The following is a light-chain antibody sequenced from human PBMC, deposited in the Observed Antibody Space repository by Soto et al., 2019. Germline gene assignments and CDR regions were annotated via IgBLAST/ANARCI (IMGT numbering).Light chain of an antibody. J-gene: IGKJ2*01. CDR1: QSVSSSY. CDR2: GAS. Sequence: EIVLTQSPGTLSLSPGERATLSCRASQSVSSSYLAWYQQIPGQAPRLLIYGASSRATRIPDRFSGSGSGTYFTLTTSRLEPEDFAVYYCQQYGSSPPMYTFGQGTKLEIK. V-gene: IGKV3-20*01. CDR3: QQYGSSPPMYT.